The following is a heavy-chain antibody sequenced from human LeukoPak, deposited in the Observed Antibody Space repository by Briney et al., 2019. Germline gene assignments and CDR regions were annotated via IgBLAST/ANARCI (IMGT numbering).Heavy chain of an antibody. V-gene: IGHV3-30*02. Sequence: GGSLRLSCVASEFTFGTYAMSWVRQAPGKGLEWLAFIQSDGSIKFHADSVKGRFTISRDNSKNTLYLQMNSLRPEDTAMYYCAQDSGKGDYWGQGTLVTVSS. CDR2: IQSDGSIK. D-gene: IGHD1-14*01. CDR3: AQDSGKGDY. CDR1: EFTFGTYA. J-gene: IGHJ4*02.